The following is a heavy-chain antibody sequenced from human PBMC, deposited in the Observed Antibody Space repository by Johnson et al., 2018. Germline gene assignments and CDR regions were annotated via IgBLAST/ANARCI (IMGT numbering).Heavy chain of an antibody. Sequence: VQLVESGGGVVQPGRSLRLSCAASGFTFSSYAMHWVRQAPGKGLEWVAVISYDGSNKYYADSVKGRFTISRDNSKNTLYLQMNSLRAEETAVYYCAKDGSGTYYYYYYMDVWGKGTTVTVSS. CDR2: ISYDGSNK. CDR1: GFTFSSYA. D-gene: IGHD3-10*01. J-gene: IGHJ6*03. CDR3: AKDGSGTYYYYYYMDV. V-gene: IGHV3-30-3*01.